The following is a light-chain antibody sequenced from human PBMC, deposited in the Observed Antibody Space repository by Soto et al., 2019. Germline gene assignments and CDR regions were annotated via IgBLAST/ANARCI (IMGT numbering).Light chain of an antibody. Sequence: DLVMTQSPLSLTVTPGEPASISCRSSQSHLHTNGYHYLVWYMQKPGQSPQLLIYLGSNRASGVPDRFSGSGLGTDFTLKISRVEAEDVGVYYCMQALQSPWTFGQGTKVEIK. J-gene: IGKJ1*01. CDR1: QSHLHTNGYHY. CDR3: MQALQSPWT. CDR2: LGS. V-gene: IGKV2-28*01.